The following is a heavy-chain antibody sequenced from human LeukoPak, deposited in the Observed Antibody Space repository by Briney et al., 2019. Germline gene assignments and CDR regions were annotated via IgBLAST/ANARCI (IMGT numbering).Heavy chain of an antibody. V-gene: IGHV1-2*02. Sequence: ASVKVSCKASGYTFTAYYIHWVRQAPGQGLEWMGWINPNSGGTNYAQKFQGRVTMTRDTSISTAYMDLSTLTSDDTAVYYCARSNYGGQGAGDNWFDPWGQGTLVTVSS. CDR1: GYTFTAYY. CDR3: ARSNYGGQGAGDNWFDP. D-gene: IGHD4/OR15-4a*01. CDR2: INPNSGGT. J-gene: IGHJ5*02.